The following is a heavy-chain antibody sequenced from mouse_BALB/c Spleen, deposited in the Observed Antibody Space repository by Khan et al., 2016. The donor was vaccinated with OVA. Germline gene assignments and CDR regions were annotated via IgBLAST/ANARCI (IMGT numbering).Heavy chain of an antibody. Sequence: QVQLQQSGAELMKPGASVKISCKATGYTFSSYWLEWVKQRPGHGLEWIGEILPGSGSRNYNEKFKGKATFTADISSKTTYMQLSSLTSEDSAVYYCARVNYGSGDYFDYWGQGTTLTVSS. CDR2: ILPGSGSR. J-gene: IGHJ2*01. CDR1: GYTFSSYW. D-gene: IGHD1-1*01. V-gene: IGHV1-9*01. CDR3: ARVNYGSGDYFDY.